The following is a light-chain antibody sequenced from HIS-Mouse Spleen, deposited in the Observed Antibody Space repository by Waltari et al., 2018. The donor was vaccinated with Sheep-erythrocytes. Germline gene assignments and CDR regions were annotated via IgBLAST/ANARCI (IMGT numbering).Light chain of an antibody. J-gene: IGLJ2*01. CDR1: KLGDKY. CDR3: QAWDSSTVV. V-gene: IGLV3-1*01. Sequence: SYELTQPPSVSVSPGQTASITCSGDKLGDKYACWYQQKPGQSPLLVIYQDSKRPSGIPERFSGSNSGNTAPLTISGTQAMDEADYYCQAWDSSTVVFGGGTKLTVL. CDR2: QDS.